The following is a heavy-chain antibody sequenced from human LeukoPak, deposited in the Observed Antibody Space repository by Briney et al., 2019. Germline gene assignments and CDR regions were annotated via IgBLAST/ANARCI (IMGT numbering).Heavy chain of an antibody. CDR3: ARRGLVYDSSGYYYVDAFDI. CDR2: IYYSGST. J-gene: IGHJ3*02. D-gene: IGHD3-22*01. CDR1: GGSISSYY. V-gene: IGHV4-59*12. Sequence: SETLSLTCTVSGGSISSYYWSWIRQPPGKGLEWIGYIYYSGSTNYNPSLKSRVTISVDTSKNQFSLKLTSVTAADTAVYYCARRGLVYDSSGYYYVDAFDIWGQGTMVTVSS.